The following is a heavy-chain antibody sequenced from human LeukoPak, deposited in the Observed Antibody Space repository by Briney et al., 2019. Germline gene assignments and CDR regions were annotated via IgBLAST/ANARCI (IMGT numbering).Heavy chain of an antibody. CDR2: IKPDGSEK. D-gene: IGHD2-15*01. Sequence: GGSLRLSCAASGFTFSTYWMSWVRQAAGKGLEWVANIKPDGSEKDYVDSLKGRFTISRDNAKNSLYLQVNSLRAEDTAVYYCARFGVAYGVDVWGQGTTVTVSS. CDR3: ARFGVAYGVDV. CDR1: GFTFSTYW. V-gene: IGHV3-7*04. J-gene: IGHJ6*02.